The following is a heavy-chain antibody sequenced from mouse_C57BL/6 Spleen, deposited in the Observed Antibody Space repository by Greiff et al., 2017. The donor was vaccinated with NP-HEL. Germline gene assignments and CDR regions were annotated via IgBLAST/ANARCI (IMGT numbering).Heavy chain of an antibody. Sequence: EVMLVESAGGLVQPGSSMKLSCTASGFTFSDYYMAWVRQVPEKGLEWVANINYDGSSTYYLDSLKSRFIISRDNAKNILYLQMSSLKSEDTATYFCARVGDDGFGYWGQGPSVTVSS. CDR3: ARVGDDGFGY. J-gene: IGHJ4*01. CDR2: INYDGSST. CDR1: GFTFSDYY. V-gene: IGHV5-16*01.